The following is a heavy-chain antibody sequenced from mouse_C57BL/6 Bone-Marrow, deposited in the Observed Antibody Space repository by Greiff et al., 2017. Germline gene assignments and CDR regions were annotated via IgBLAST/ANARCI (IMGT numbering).Heavy chain of an antibody. CDR3: ARQGEAMDY. V-gene: IGHV5-12*01. Sequence: EVQLVESGGGLVQPGGSLKLSCAASGFTFSDYYMYWVRQTPEKRLEWVAYISNGGGSTYYPDTVKGRFTISRDNAKNTLYLQMSRLKSEDTAMYYCARQGEAMDYWGQGTSVTVSS. J-gene: IGHJ4*01. CDR1: GFTFSDYY. CDR2: ISNGGGST.